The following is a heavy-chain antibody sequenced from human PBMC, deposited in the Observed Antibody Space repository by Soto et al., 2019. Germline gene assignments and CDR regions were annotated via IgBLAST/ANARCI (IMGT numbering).Heavy chain of an antibody. D-gene: IGHD6-6*01. Sequence: LRLSCVASGFTFSNYNMNWVRQAPGKGLEWVSHISGTSVYIHYADSVKGRSTISRDNAKNSVYLQMDSLTADDTALNYCARVQGTARNAFDVWGPGTMVTVSS. CDR1: GFTFSNYN. J-gene: IGHJ3*01. CDR2: ISGTSVYI. V-gene: IGHV3-21*04. CDR3: ARVQGTARNAFDV.